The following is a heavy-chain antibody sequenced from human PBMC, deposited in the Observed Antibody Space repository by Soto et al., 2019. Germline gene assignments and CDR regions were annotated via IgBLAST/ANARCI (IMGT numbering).Heavy chain of an antibody. CDR2: INHSGST. D-gene: IGHD3-3*01. V-gene: IGHV4-34*01. Sequence: TLSLTCAVYGGSFSGYYWSWIRQPPGKGLEWIGEINHSGSTNYNPSLKSRVTISVDTSKNQFSLKLSSVTAADTAVYYCARSAYDFWSGYYRVYYYGMDVWGQGTTVTVSS. CDR1: GGSFSGYY. J-gene: IGHJ6*02. CDR3: ARSAYDFWSGYYRVYYYGMDV.